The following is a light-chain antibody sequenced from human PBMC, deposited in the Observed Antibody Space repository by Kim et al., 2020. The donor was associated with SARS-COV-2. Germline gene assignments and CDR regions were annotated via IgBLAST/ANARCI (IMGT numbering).Light chain of an antibody. CDR3: SSYTSSSTLV. CDR2: DVT. CDR1: SSDVGGYNY. V-gene: IGLV2-14*03. Sequence: GQSITLSCSGTSSDVGGYNYVSWYQQHPGEAPKVMIYDVTNRPSGVSNRFSGSKSGNTASLTISGLPAEDEADYYCSSYTSSSTLVFGGGTQLTVL. J-gene: IGLJ3*02.